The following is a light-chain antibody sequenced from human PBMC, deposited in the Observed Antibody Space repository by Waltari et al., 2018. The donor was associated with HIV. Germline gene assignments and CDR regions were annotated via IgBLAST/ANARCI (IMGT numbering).Light chain of an antibody. CDR1: SSNIGAGYD. Sequence: QSVLTQPPSVSGAPGQRVTISSTGSSSNIGAGYDVHWYKQLPGTAPKLLIYGNSNRPSGVPDRFSGSKSGTSASLAITGLQAEDEADYYCQSYDSSMSLYVFGTGTKVTVL. CDR3: QSYDSSMSLYV. V-gene: IGLV1-40*01. CDR2: GNS. J-gene: IGLJ1*01.